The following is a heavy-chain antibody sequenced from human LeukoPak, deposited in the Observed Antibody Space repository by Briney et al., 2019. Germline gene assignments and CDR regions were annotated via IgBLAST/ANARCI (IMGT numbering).Heavy chain of an antibody. Sequence: GGSLRLSCAASGFTFSSYWMSWVRQAPGKGLEWVANIKQDGSEKYNVDSVKGRFTISRDNAKNSLYLQMNSLRAEDTAVYYCARDRPLLAAGSHDAFDIWGQGTMVTVSS. V-gene: IGHV3-7*01. CDR2: IKQDGSEK. D-gene: IGHD3-10*01. CDR1: GFTFSSYW. CDR3: ARDRPLLAAGSHDAFDI. J-gene: IGHJ3*02.